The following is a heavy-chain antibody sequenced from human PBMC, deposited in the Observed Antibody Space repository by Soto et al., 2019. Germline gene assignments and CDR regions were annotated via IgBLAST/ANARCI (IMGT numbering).Heavy chain of an antibody. V-gene: IGHV3-30*18. CDR1: GFTFSTYG. Sequence: QVQLVESGGGEVQPGRSLTISCAASGFTFSTYGMHWVRQTPGKGLEWGAVISYDGTNKFYSDSVKGRFTISRDNFKNTLTLQMNSLRADETAVYSCAKDLQSYGDYDYYCYGMDVWGLGTRVTVSS. CDR2: ISYDGTNK. D-gene: IGHD4-17*01. J-gene: IGHJ6*02. CDR3: AKDLQSYGDYDYYCYGMDV.